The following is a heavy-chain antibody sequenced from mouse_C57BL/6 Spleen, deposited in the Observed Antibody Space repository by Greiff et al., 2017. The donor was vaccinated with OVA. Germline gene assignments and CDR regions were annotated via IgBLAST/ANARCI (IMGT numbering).Heavy chain of an antibody. Sequence: VQLQQPGAELVRPGSSVKLSCKASGYTFTSYWMDWVKQRPGQGLEWIGNIYPSDSETHYNQKFKDKATLTVDKSSSTAYMQLSSLTSEDSAVYYCARGEYDYEDYWGQGTTLTVSS. J-gene: IGHJ2*01. V-gene: IGHV1-61*01. CDR1: GYTFTSYW. CDR3: ARGEYDYEDY. D-gene: IGHD2-4*01. CDR2: IYPSDSET.